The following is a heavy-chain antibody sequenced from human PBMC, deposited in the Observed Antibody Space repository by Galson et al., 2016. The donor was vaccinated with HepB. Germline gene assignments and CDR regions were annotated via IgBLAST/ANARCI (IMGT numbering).Heavy chain of an antibody. D-gene: IGHD3-10*01. CDR1: GVTFSSYA. J-gene: IGHJ4*02. V-gene: IGHV3-30-3*01. Sequence: SLRLSCAASGVTFSSYAMHWVRQAPGKGLEWVAVISYDGSKKYYADSVKGRFTISRDNSKNTLHLQMNSLRDEDTAVYYCAGERAGWFIDYWGQGTLVTVSS. CDR2: ISYDGSKK. CDR3: AGERAGWFIDY.